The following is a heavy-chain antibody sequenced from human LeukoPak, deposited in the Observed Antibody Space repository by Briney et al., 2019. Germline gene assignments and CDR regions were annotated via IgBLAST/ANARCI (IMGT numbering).Heavy chain of an antibody. D-gene: IGHD3-22*01. Sequence: GESLKISCKGSGYSFTNYWIGWVRQMPGKGLEWMGIICPGDSDTRYSPSFQGQVTISADKSISTAYLQWSSLKASDTAMYYCAKTYYYDSSGYYQGPFDYWGQGTLVTVSS. CDR1: GYSFTNYW. CDR3: AKTYYYDSSGYYQGPFDY. V-gene: IGHV5-51*01. J-gene: IGHJ4*02. CDR2: ICPGDSDT.